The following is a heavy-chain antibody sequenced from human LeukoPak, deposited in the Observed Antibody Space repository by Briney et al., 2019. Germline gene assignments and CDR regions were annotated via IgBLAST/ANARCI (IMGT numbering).Heavy chain of an antibody. J-gene: IGHJ4*02. CDR2: IYYGGST. Sequence: PSETLSLTCTVSGGSISSYYWSWIRQPPGKGLEWIGYIYYGGSTNYNPSLKSRVTISVDTSKNQFALKLSSVTAADTAVYYCARHDSGYDYTFDYWGQGTLVTVSP. V-gene: IGHV4-59*08. CDR3: ARHDSGYDYTFDY. CDR1: GGSISSYY. D-gene: IGHD5-12*01.